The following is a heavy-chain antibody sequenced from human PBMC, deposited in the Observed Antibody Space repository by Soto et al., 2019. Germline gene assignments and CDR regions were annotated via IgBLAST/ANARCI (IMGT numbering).Heavy chain of an antibody. Sequence: ASVKVSCKASGYTFTGYYMHWVRQAPGQGLEWMGWINPNSGGTNYAQKFQGRVTMTRDTSISTAYMELSRLRPDDTAVYYCAIGTPAEYNWFDPWGQGTLVTVSS. D-gene: IGHD1-1*01. J-gene: IGHJ5*02. CDR3: AIGTPAEYNWFDP. V-gene: IGHV1-2*02. CDR1: GYTFTGYY. CDR2: INPNSGGT.